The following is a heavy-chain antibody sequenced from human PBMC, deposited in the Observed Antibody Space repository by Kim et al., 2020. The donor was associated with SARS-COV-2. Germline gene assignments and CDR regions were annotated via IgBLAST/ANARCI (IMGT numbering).Heavy chain of an antibody. V-gene: IGHV4-31*03. D-gene: IGHD1-26*01. J-gene: IGHJ6*02. Sequence: SETLSLTCTVSGGSISSGGYYWSWIRQHPGKGLEWIGYIYYSGSTYYNPSLKSRVTISVDTSKNQFSLKLSSVTAADTAVYYCARDLESYVGMDVWGQGTTVTVSS. CDR1: GGSISSGGYY. CDR3: ARDLESYVGMDV. CDR2: IYYSGST.